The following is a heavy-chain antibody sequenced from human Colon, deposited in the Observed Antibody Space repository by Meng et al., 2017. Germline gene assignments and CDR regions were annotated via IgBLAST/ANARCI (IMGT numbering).Heavy chain of an antibody. CDR3: ARTLRDYGKIDY. CDR2: IYHSGTT. J-gene: IGHJ4*02. CDR1: GGSISSGGYY. D-gene: IGHD4-17*01. V-gene: IGHV4-31*03. Sequence: QVTLQESGPGLVKPSQTLSLSCTVSGGSISSGGYYWTWIRQHPGKGLEWIGYIYHSGTTYYNPSLKSRATISVDTSENQFSLNLRSVTAADTAVYFCARTLRDYGKIDYWGQGTLVTVSS.